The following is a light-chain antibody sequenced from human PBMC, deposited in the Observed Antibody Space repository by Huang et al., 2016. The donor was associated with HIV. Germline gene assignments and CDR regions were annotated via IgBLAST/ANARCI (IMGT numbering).Light chain of an antibody. CDR1: ENIVYS. Sequence: DIQLTQSPSSLSASVGDGITITCRASENIVYSLSWFRQRPGRALEALIYAASRLHAGVPSKFRATGSGTNFTLSIDGLGPEDFATYYCQQSRSLPRTYGGGTKVDI. CDR3: QQSRSLPRT. V-gene: IGKV1-39*01. CDR2: AAS. J-gene: IGKJ4*01.